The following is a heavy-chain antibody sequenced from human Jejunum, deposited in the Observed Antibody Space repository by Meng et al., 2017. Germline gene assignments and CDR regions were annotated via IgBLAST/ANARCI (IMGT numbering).Heavy chain of an antibody. CDR2: VSSEENKR. CDR1: GFIFSTYA. V-gene: IGHV3-30*04. J-gene: IGHJ4*02. D-gene: IGHD5-24*01. CDR3: ARSRDGYNHGHY. Sequence: LLGSGGGVVQPGRSLRLSCVASGFIFSTYAMHWVRQAPGKGLEWVGVVSSEENKRAYADSVKGRFTISRDNSKNMLYLQMTSLRVEDTAVYFCARSRDGYNHGHYWGQGVLVTVSS.